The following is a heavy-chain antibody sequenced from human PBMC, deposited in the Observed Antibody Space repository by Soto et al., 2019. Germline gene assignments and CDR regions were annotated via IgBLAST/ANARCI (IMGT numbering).Heavy chain of an antibody. Sequence: EVQLLESGGGLVQPGGSLRLSCAASGFTFSSYAMTWVRQAPGKGLEWVSAISGSGGSTYYADSVKGRFTISRDYSKNTLYLQMNSLRAEDTAVYYCPKVGGDYTTFDYWGQGTLVTVSS. J-gene: IGHJ4*02. CDR2: ISGSGGST. CDR3: PKVGGDYTTFDY. V-gene: IGHV3-23*01. D-gene: IGHD2-21*02. CDR1: GFTFSSYA.